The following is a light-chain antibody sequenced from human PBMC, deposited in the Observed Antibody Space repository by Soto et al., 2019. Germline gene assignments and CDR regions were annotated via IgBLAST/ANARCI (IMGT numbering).Light chain of an antibody. J-gene: IGKJ2*01. CDR3: QQTYTTPHA. CDR2: AAS. V-gene: IGKV1-39*01. CDR1: QTISGY. Sequence: DIRMTQSPSSLFASVGDRVTITCRASQTISGYLNWYQQKLGEAPKLLIYAASNLQSGVPSRFSGSGSGTEYTLTIGSLQPEDFATYYCQQTYTTPHAFGLGTKLQMK.